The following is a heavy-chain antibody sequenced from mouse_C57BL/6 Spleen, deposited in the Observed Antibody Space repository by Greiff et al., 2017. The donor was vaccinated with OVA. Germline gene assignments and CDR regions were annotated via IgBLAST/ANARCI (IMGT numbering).Heavy chain of an antibody. Sequence: QVQLQQPGAELVKPGASVKMSCKASGYTFTSYWITWVKPRPGQGLEWIGDIYPGSGSTNYNEKFKSKATLTVDTSSSTAYMQLSSLTSEDSAVYYCARGNLYYYAMDYWGQGTSVTVSS. CDR1: GYTFTSYW. CDR2: IYPGSGST. J-gene: IGHJ4*01. V-gene: IGHV1-55*01. D-gene: IGHD2-1*01. CDR3: ARGNLYYYAMDY.